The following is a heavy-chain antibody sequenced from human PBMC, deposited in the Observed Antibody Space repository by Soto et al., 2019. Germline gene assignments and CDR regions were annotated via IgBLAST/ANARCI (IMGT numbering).Heavy chain of an antibody. CDR2: INRSGST. CDR1: GGSFSGYY. D-gene: IGHD1-20*01. V-gene: IGHV4-34*01. CDR3: ARHVPPKYNWNLGAIGGNYYYGMDV. Sequence: PSETLSLTCAVYGGSFSGYYWNWIRQPPGKGLEWIGQINRSGSTNYNPSLKSRVTISVDTSKNQFSLKLSSVTAADTAVYYCARHVPPKYNWNLGAIGGNYYYGMDVWGQGTTVNVSS. J-gene: IGHJ6*02.